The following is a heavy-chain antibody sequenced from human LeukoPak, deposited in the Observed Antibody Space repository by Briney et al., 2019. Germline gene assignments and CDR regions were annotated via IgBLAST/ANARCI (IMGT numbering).Heavy chain of an antibody. CDR3: AGTTYDSSDY. V-gene: IGHV4-4*02. D-gene: IGHD5-12*01. CDR1: GGSISSSNW. CDR2: IYHSGST. J-gene: IGHJ4*02. Sequence: PSETLSLTCAVSGGSISSSNWWSWVRQPPGKGLEWIGEIYHSGSTNYNPSLKSRVTISVDTSKNQFSLKLNSVTAADTAVYYCAGTTYDSSDYWGQGTLVTVSS.